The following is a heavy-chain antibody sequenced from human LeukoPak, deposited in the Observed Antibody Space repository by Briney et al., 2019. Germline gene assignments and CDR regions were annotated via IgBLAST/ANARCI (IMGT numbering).Heavy chain of an antibody. V-gene: IGHV4-34*01. CDR2: INHSGST. J-gene: IGHJ4*02. D-gene: IGHD1-26*01. CDR1: GGSFSGYY. CDR3: ARGLGYYSGLPFY. Sequence: TSETLSLTCAVYGGSFSGYYWSWIRQPPGKGLEWIGEINHSGSTNYNPSLKSRVTISVDTSKNQFSLKLSSVAAADTAVYYCARGLGYYSGLPFYWGQGTLVTVSS.